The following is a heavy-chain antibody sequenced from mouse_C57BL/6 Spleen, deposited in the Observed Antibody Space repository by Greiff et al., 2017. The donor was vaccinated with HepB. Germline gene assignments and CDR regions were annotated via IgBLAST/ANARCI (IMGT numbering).Heavy chain of an antibody. V-gene: IGHV1-26*01. Sequence: EVQLQQSGPELVKPGASVKISCKASGYTFTDYYMNWVKQSHGKSLEWIGDINPNNGGTSYNQKFKGKATLTVDKSSSTAYMELRSLTSEDSAVYYWARRGTQGYFDVWGTGTTVTVSS. J-gene: IGHJ1*03. D-gene: IGHD3-2*02. CDR2: INPNNGGT. CDR1: GYTFTDYY. CDR3: ARRGTQGYFDV.